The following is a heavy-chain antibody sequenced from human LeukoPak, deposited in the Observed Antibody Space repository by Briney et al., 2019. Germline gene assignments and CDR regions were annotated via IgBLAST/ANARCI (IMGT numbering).Heavy chain of an antibody. CDR2: IWYDGSNK. CDR1: GFTFSSYG. CDR3: ARPYYDSSGYCYWGNAFAI. V-gene: IGHV3-33*01. J-gene: IGHJ3*02. D-gene: IGHD3-22*01. Sequence: GGSLSLSCAASGFTFSSYGMHWVRQAPGKGLEWVAVIWYDGSNKYYADSVKGRFTISRDNSKNTLYLQMNSLRAEDTAVYYCARPYYDSSGYCYWGNAFAIWGEQTMVTVSS.